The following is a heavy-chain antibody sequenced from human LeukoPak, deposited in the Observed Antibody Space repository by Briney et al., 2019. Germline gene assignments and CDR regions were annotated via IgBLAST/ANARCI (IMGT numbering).Heavy chain of an antibody. Sequence: SETLSLTCTVSGGSISSYYWSWIRQPAGKGLEWIGRIYTSGSTNYNPSLKSRVTMSVDTSKNQFSLKLSSVTAADTAVYYCARDYFAGGDKDDETMAYFDYWGQGTLVTVSS. CDR2: IYTSGST. CDR3: ARDYFAGGDKDDETMAYFDY. D-gene: IGHD3-16*01. J-gene: IGHJ4*02. V-gene: IGHV4-4*07. CDR1: GGSISSYY.